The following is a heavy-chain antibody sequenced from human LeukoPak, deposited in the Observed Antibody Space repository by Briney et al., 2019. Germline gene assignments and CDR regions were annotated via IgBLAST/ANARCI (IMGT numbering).Heavy chain of an antibody. CDR2: IYYSGST. CDR3: AREGKLIAAATLDY. J-gene: IGHJ4*02. V-gene: IGHV4-30-4*01. D-gene: IGHD6-13*01. Sequence: SETLSLTCTVSGGSISSGDYYWSWIRQPPGKGLEWIGYIYYSGSTYYNPSLKSRVTISVDTSKNQFSLKLSSVTAADTAVYYCAREGKLIAAATLDYWGQGTLVTASS. CDR1: GGSISSGDYY.